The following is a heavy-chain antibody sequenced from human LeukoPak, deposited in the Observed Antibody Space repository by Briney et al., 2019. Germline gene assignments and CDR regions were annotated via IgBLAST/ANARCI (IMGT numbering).Heavy chain of an antibody. CDR1: GFSFSSYW. CDR3: ARLSAYYYGSFFYYYMDV. Sequence: PGGSLRLSCEGSGFSFSSYWMTWVRQSPGKGPEWVANIKQDESETCTVDSVKGRFTISRDNAKNSVYLHMNSLRAEDTALYYCARLSAYYYGSFFYYYMDVWGKGTTVTVSS. CDR2: IKQDESET. J-gene: IGHJ6*03. D-gene: IGHD3-10*01. V-gene: IGHV3-7*01.